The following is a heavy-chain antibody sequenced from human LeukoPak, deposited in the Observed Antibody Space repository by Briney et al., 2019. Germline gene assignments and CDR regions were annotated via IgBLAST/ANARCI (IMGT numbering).Heavy chain of an antibody. V-gene: IGHV4-39*07. CDR1: GGSISSGGYY. J-gene: IGHJ3*02. CDR3: ARGRGSSWYFYAFDI. D-gene: IGHD6-13*01. CDR2: INHSGST. Sequence: PSETLSLTCTVSGGSISSGGYYWSWIRQPPGKGLEWIGEINHSGSTNYNPSLKSRVTISVDTSKNQFSLKLSSVTAADTAVYYCARGRGSSWYFYAFDIWGQGTMVTVSS.